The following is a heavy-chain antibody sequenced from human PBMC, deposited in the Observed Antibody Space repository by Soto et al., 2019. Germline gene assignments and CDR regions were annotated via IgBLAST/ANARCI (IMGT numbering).Heavy chain of an antibody. J-gene: IGHJ4*02. V-gene: IGHV3-21*01. CDR2: IDSSSVYI. D-gene: IGHD2-2*01. CDR1: AFTFSTYS. Sequence: GGSLRLSCAASAFTFSTYSINWARQAPGKGLEWVASIDSSSVYIYYADSVKGRFTISRDNAKNSLYLQMNSLRAEDTAVYYCGRITDYCSSSTCYHPFDYWGQGTLVTVCS. CDR3: GRITDYCSSSTCYHPFDY.